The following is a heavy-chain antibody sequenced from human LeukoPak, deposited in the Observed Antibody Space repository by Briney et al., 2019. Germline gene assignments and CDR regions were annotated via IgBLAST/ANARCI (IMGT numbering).Heavy chain of an antibody. CDR3: ARVYYDSSETLPDAFDI. D-gene: IGHD3-22*01. Sequence: GESLKISCKGSGYSFTSYWVGWVRQMPGKGLEWMGIIYPGDSDTRYSPSFQGQVTISADKSISTAYLQWSSLKASDTAMYYCARVYYDSSETLPDAFDIWGQGTMVTVSS. J-gene: IGHJ3*02. CDR1: GYSFTSYW. V-gene: IGHV5-51*01. CDR2: IYPGDSDT.